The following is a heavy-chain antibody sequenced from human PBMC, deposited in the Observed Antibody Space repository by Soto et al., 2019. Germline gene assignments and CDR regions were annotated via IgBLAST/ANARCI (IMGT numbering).Heavy chain of an antibody. Sequence: QVQLVESGGGVVQPGRSLRLSCAASGFTFSSYGMHWVRQAPGKGLEWVAVISYDGSNKYYADSVKGRFTISRDNSKNTLYLQMNSLRAEDTAVYYCAKVGRGYSSSWYLDYWGQGTLVTVSS. CDR2: ISYDGSNK. CDR1: GFTFSSYG. J-gene: IGHJ4*02. V-gene: IGHV3-30*18. D-gene: IGHD6-13*01. CDR3: AKVGRGYSSSWYLDY.